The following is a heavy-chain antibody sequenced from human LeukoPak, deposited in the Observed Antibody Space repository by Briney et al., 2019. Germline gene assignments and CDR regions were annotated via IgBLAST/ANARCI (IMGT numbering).Heavy chain of an antibody. J-gene: IGHJ6*03. Sequence: GESLKISCKGSGYSFSNYWIAWVRQMPGKGLEWMGIIYPGDSDTRYSPSFQGQVTISADKSFSTAYLQWSSLKASDTAMYYCARLMEGYYYCMDVWGKGTTVTVSS. D-gene: IGHD2-8*01. CDR3: ARLMEGYYYCMDV. CDR2: IYPGDSDT. V-gene: IGHV5-51*01. CDR1: GYSFSNYW.